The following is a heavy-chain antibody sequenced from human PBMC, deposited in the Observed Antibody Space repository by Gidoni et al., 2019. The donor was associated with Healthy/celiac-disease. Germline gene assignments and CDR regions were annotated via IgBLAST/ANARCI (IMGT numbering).Heavy chain of an antibody. V-gene: IGHV5-51*01. J-gene: IGHJ3*02. Sequence: EVQLVQSGAEVKKPGESLKISCKGSGYSFTSYWIGWVRQMPGKGLEWMGIIYPGDSDTRYSPSFQGQVTISADKSISTAYLQWSSLKASDTAMYYCARHESMVRDPIRHEIFNAFDIWGQGTMVTVSS. CDR1: GYSFTSYW. CDR3: ARHESMVRDPIRHEIFNAFDI. D-gene: IGHD3-10*01. CDR2: IYPGDSDT.